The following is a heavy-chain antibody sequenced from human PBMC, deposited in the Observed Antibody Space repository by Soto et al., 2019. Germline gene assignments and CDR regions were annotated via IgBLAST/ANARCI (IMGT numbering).Heavy chain of an antibody. CDR3: ARQASYGQGGGCWFDP. V-gene: IGHV3-13*01. CDR1: GFTFSAYD. J-gene: IGHJ5*02. D-gene: IGHD4-17*01. CDR2: IGTLHDT. Sequence: EVQLVESGGGLVQPGGSLRLSCAASGFTFSAYDMHWVRQPTGKGLEWVSAIGTLHDTYYPDSVKGRFTISRENVKNSLYLQRNVLTTGDSAVYYWARQASYGQGGGCWFDPWGQGTLVTVSS.